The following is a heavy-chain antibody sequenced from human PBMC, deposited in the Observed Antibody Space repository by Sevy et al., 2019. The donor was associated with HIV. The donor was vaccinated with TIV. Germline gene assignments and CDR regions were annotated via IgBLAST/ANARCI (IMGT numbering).Heavy chain of an antibody. Sequence: SETLSLTCSISGGSITTGPYYWAWIRQSPGKGPEWLGSMYGTVEPNGNTYYNPTLKTRIDMSMDKSNNRFALSLRSVIAADTAVYFRAKSLKAWYDFAAFDHWSQGIPVTVSS. CDR3: AKSLKAWYDFAAFDH. CDR1: GGSITTGPYY. CDR2: MYGTVEPNGNT. V-gene: IGHV4-39*02. J-gene: IGHJ4*02. D-gene: IGHD1-20*01.